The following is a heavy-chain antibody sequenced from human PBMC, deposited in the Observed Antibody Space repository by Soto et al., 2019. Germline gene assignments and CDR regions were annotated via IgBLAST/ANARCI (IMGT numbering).Heavy chain of an antibody. CDR2: IYHSGTT. D-gene: IGHD6-13*01. CDR1: GGSISSTNW. J-gene: IGHJ4*02. V-gene: IGHV4-4*02. CDR3: AFPATADFDY. Sequence: QVQLQESGPGLVKPSGTLSLTCAVSGGSISSTNWWTWVRQSPGRGLEWIGEIYHSGTTNYSPSLKGRVNIAVDMSTNHLSLTLISVTAADTAVYYCAFPATADFDYWGKGILVTVSS.